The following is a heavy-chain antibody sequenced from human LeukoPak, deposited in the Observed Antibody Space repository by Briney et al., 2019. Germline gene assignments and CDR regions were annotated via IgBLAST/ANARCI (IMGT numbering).Heavy chain of an antibody. D-gene: IGHD1-26*01. Sequence: ASVKVSCKASGGTFSSYAISWVRQAPGQGLEWMGGIIPIFGTANYAQKFQGRVTITADKSTSTAYMELSSLRSEDTAVYYCARDPVGATLWPWGQGTLVTVSS. CDR2: IIPIFGTA. CDR3: ARDPVGATLWP. V-gene: IGHV1-69*06. CDR1: GGTFSSYA. J-gene: IGHJ5*02.